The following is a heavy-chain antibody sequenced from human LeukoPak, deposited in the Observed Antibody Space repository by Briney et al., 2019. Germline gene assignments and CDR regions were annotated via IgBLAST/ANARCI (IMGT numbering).Heavy chain of an antibody. D-gene: IGHD4-17*01. CDR1: GYTLTELS. V-gene: IGHV1-24*01. J-gene: IGHJ4*02. Sequence: GASAKVSCKVSGYTLTELSMHWVRQAPGKGLEWMGGFDPEDGETIYAQKFQGRVTMTEDTSTDTAYMELSSLRSEDTAVYYCATTKTTVTTIDYWGQGTLVTVSS. CDR3: ATTKTTVTTIDY. CDR2: FDPEDGET.